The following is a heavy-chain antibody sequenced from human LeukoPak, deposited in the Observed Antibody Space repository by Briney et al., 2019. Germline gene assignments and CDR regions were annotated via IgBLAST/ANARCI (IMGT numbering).Heavy chain of an antibody. CDR3: ARQFGGGADPNFDY. CDR2: IYYTGST. D-gene: IGHD2-21*01. J-gene: IGHJ4*02. CDR1: GGSISSSSYY. V-gene: IGHV4-39*01. Sequence: SETLSLTCTVSGGSISSSSYYWSWIRQPPGKGLEWIGSIYYTGSTYYNSSLKSRVTISVDTSNNQFSLKLSSVTAADTAVYYCARQFGGGADPNFDYWGQGTLVTVSS.